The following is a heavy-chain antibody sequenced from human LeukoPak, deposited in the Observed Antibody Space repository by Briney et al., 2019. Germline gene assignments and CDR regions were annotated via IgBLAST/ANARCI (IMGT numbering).Heavy chain of an antibody. D-gene: IGHD2-15*01. J-gene: IGHJ4*02. CDR1: GGSISSSSYY. Sequence: PPETLSLTCTVSGGSISSSSYYWGWIRQPPGKGLEWIGSIYYSGSTYYKPSLKGRVTISVDTSKNQFSLKLSSVTAADTAVYYCARSPPLYYFDYWGQGTLVTVSS. V-gene: IGHV4-39*01. CDR2: IYYSGST. CDR3: ARSPPLYYFDY.